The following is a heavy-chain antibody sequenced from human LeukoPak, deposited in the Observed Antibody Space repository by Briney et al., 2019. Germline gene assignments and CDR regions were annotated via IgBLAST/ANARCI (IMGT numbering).Heavy chain of an antibody. CDR3: ARINWNYFDY. J-gene: IGHJ4*02. Sequence: SETLSLTCTVSGGSISSYYWSWIRQPPGKGLEWIGYIYYSGNTNYNPSLKSRLTMSADGSRNQFSLKLNSVTAADTAVYYCARINWNYFDYWGQGILVTVSS. CDR1: GGSISSYY. D-gene: IGHD1-1*01. V-gene: IGHV4-59*08. CDR2: IYYSGNT.